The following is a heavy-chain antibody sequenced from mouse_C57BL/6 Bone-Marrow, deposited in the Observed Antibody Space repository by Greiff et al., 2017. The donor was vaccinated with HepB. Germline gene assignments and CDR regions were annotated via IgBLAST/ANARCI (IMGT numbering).Heavy chain of an antibody. V-gene: IGHV5-6*01. Sequence: EVKLMESGGDLVKPGGSLKLSCAASGFTFSSYGMSWVRQTPDKRLEWVATISSGGSYTYYPDSVKGRFTISRDNAKNTLYLQMSSLKSEDTAMYYCARHVSTMITDYFDYWGQGTTLTVSS. D-gene: IGHD2-4*01. CDR2: ISSGGSYT. CDR3: ARHVSTMITDYFDY. J-gene: IGHJ2*01. CDR1: GFTFSSYG.